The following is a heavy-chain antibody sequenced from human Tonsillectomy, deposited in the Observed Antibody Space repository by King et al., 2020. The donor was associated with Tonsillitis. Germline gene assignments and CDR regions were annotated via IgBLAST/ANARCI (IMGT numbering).Heavy chain of an antibody. D-gene: IGHD3-3*01. CDR3: AKGMGFGMLTFRYFDF. V-gene: IGHV3-23*04. Sequence: VQLVESGGGLVQPGESLRLSCVASGFTFSNYAMTWVRQAPGKGLEWVSAISGSGGSTYYADSVKGRFTISRDNSKNTLFLQMNSLRAEDTAVYYCAKGMGFGMLTFRYFDFWGQGTLVTVSS. CDR2: ISGSGGST. J-gene: IGHJ4*02. CDR1: GFTFSNYA.